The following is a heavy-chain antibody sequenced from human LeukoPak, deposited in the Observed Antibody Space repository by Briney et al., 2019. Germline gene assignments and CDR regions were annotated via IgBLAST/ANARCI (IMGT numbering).Heavy chain of an antibody. J-gene: IGHJ4*01. CDR2: IYYSGST. V-gene: IGHV4-59*01. D-gene: IGHD2-8*01. CDR1: GGSISSYY. Sequence: SETLSLTCTVSGGSISSYYWSWIRQPPGKGLEWIGYIYYSGSTNYNPSLKSRVTISRDTSKNQFSLKLRSVIAADTAMYYCTSGGMVSGDYWGHGTLVTVSS. CDR3: TSGGMVSGDY.